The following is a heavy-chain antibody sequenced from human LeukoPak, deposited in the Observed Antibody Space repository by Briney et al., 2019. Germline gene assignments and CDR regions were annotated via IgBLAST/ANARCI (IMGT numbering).Heavy chain of an antibody. V-gene: IGHV1-2*02. J-gene: IGHJ6*03. Sequence: ASVKVSCKASGYTFSDYFMHWVRQAPGQGLEWMGWIKPHSGGTNYAQNFQGRVTMTSDTSISTAYMELSRLRSDDTAVYCCARDAMVNYMDVWGKGATVTVSS. CDR3: ARDAMVNYMDV. D-gene: IGHD4/OR15-4a*01. CDR1: GYTFSDYF. CDR2: IKPHSGGT.